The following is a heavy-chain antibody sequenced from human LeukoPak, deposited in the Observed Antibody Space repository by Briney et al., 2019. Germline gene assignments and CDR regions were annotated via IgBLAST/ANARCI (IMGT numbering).Heavy chain of an antibody. Sequence: GGSLRLSCAASGFTVSSNYTSWVRQAPGKGLEWISVIYSGGSTYYADSLKGRFTISRDNSKNTLYLQMNSLRAEDTVVYYCARTGVLPAGISDYYYGMDVWGQGTMVTVSS. D-gene: IGHD2-2*01. CDR3: ARTGVLPAGISDYYYGMDV. J-gene: IGHJ6*02. CDR2: IYSGGST. CDR1: GFTVSSNY. V-gene: IGHV3-53*01.